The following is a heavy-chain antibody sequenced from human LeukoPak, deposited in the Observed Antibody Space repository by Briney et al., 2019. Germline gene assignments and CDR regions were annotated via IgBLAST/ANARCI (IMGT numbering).Heavy chain of an antibody. Sequence: GGSLRLSCAASGFTFSTYGMNWVRQAPGKGLEWVSSISSSSSYIYYADSVKGRFTISRDNAQNSLYLQINSLRAEDTAVYYCARGGESWFDPWGQGTLVTVSS. CDR2: ISSSSSYI. J-gene: IGHJ5*02. CDR3: ARGGESWFDP. V-gene: IGHV3-21*01. D-gene: IGHD7-27*01. CDR1: GFTFSTYG.